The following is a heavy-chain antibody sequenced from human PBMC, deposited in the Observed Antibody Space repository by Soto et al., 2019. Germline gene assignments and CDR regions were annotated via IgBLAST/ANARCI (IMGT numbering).Heavy chain of an antibody. CDR1: GGSISSCY. V-gene: IGHV4-59*12. Sequence: SEALSLTCTVSGGSISSCYWSWIRQPPGKGLEWIGYIYYSGSTNYNPSLKSRVTISVDTSKNQFSLKLSSVTVADTAVYFCARFPLVRRYYGSWSPRPGMAVWGQGTTVTVSS. CDR2: IYYSGST. J-gene: IGHJ6*02. CDR3: ARFPLVRRYYGSWSPRPGMAV. D-gene: IGHD3-10*01.